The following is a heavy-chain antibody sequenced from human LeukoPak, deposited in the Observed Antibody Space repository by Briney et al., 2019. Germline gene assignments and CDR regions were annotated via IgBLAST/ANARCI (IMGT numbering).Heavy chain of an antibody. CDR3: ARSGDYYDSAGYYRLFDY. Sequence: TSETLSLTCTVSGGSISSSSYYWGWIRQPPGKGLEWIGSIYYSGSTYYNPSLKSRVTISVDTSKNQFSLKVSSVTAADTAVYYCARSGDYYDSAGYYRLFDYWGQGSLVTVSS. V-gene: IGHV4-39*01. J-gene: IGHJ4*02. D-gene: IGHD3-22*01. CDR2: IYYSGST. CDR1: GGSISSSSYY.